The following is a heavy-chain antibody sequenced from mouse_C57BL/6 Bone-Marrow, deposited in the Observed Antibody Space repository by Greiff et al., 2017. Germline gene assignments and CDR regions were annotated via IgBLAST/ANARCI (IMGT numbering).Heavy chain of an antibody. J-gene: IGHJ4*01. V-gene: IGHV1-64*01. CDR2: IHPNSGST. D-gene: IGHD3-3*01. CDR1: GYTFTSYW. Sequence: QVQLQQPGAELVKPGASVKLSCKASGYTFTSYWMHWVKQRPGQGLEWIGMIHPNSGSTNYNEKFKSKATLTVDKSSSTAYMQLSSLTSEDSAVYYGARAGTNYAMDYWGQGTSVTVSS. CDR3: ARAGTNYAMDY.